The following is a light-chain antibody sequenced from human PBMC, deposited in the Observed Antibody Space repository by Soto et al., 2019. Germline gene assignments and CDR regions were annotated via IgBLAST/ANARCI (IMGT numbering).Light chain of an antibody. J-gene: IGLJ2*01. V-gene: IGLV1-40*01. CDR1: SSNIGAGYD. Sequence: QSVLTQPPSVSGAPGQRVTISCTGSSSNIGAGYDVHWYQQIPGTAPKLLIYGNTNRPSGVPDRFSGSKSGASASLAIIVFQADDEADYYCQSYDSSLSVVFGGGPKVTVL. CDR2: GNT. CDR3: QSYDSSLSVV.